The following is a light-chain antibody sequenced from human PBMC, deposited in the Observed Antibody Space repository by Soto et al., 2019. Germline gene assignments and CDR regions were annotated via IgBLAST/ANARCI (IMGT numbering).Light chain of an antibody. CDR3: QQYGNSPPT. CDR2: GAS. V-gene: IGKV3-20*01. CDR1: QSVSSNY. J-gene: IGKJ1*01. Sequence: EIVLTQSPGTLSLSPGERATLSCRASQSVSSNYLAWYQQKPGQAPRLLIYGASSRATGVPDRFSGGGSGTDFTLTISRLEPEDFAVYHCQQYGNSPPTFGQGTKVEIK.